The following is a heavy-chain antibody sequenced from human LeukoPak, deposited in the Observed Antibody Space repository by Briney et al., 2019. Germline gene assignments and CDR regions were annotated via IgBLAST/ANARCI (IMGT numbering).Heavy chain of an antibody. D-gene: IGHD1-26*01. Sequence: GGSLRLSCAASGFTFTNSWMAWVRQAPEKGLEWVANIKQDGSTKHYMDSLKGRFTISRDNPKNSLYLQMNSLRADDTAIYYCARDTDGSLDYWGQGILVTVAS. V-gene: IGHV3-7*01. CDR2: IKQDGSTK. CDR3: ARDTDGSLDY. CDR1: GFTFTNSW. J-gene: IGHJ4*02.